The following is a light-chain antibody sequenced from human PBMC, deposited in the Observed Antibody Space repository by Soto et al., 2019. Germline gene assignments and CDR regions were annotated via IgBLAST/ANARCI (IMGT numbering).Light chain of an antibody. V-gene: IGKV2-28*01. CDR3: MQSLQTRT. Sequence: IVMTQSPLSLPVTPGEPASISCRSSQSLLHSNGYNYLDWYVQKPGQSPQLLIYLGSNRASGVPDRFSGSGSGTDFTLIISRVEAEDVGVYYCMQSLQTRTFGGGTKVEIK. CDR2: LGS. J-gene: IGKJ4*01. CDR1: QSLLHSNGYNY.